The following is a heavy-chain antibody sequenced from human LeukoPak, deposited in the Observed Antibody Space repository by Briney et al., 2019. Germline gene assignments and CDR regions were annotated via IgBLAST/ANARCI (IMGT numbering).Heavy chain of an antibody. V-gene: IGHV4-30-4*01. Sequence: SETLSLTCTVSGGSISSGDYYWSWIRQPPGKGLEWIGYIYYSRSTYYNPSLKSRVTISVDTSKNQFSLKLSSVTAADTAVYYCARGKHYYYYGMDVWGQGTTVTVSS. CDR2: IYYSRST. J-gene: IGHJ6*02. CDR3: ARGKHYYYYGMDV. CDR1: GGSISSGDYY.